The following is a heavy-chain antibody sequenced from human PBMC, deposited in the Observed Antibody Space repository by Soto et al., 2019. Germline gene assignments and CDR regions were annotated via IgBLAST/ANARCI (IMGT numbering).Heavy chain of an antibody. Sequence: GGSLRLSCAASGFTFSSYGMHWVRQAPGKGLEWVAVIPYDGSNKYYADSVKGRFTISRDNSKNTLYLQMNSLRAEDTAVYYCAKVSDYYYYGMDVWGQGTTVTVSS. CDR2: IPYDGSNK. J-gene: IGHJ6*02. V-gene: IGHV3-30*18. CDR1: GFTFSSYG. CDR3: AKVSDYYYYGMDV.